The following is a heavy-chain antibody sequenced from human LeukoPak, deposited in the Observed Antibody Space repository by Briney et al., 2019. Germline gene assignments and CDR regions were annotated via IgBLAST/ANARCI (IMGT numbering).Heavy chain of an antibody. V-gene: IGHV4-59*08. CDR2: IYYSGST. Sequence: SETLSLTCTVSGGSISSYYWSWIRQPPGKGLEWIGYIYYSGSTNYNPSLKSRVTISVDTSKNQFSLKLSSVTAADTAVYYCARHTWLVPGYWYFDLWGRGTLVTVSS. J-gene: IGHJ2*01. D-gene: IGHD6-19*01. CDR1: GGSISSYY. CDR3: ARHTWLVPGYWYFDL.